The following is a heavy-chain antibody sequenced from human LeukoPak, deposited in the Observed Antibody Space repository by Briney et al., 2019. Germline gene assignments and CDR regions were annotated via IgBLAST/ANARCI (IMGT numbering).Heavy chain of an antibody. V-gene: IGHV1-24*01. Sequence: GASVKVSCKVSGYTLTELSMHWVRQAPGKGLEWMGGVDPEDGETIYAQKFQGRVTMTEDTSTDTAYMELSSLRSEDTAVYYCATGGYCSGGSCFRGSSSPKLYYYYYGMDVWGQGTTVTVSS. CDR1: GYTLTELS. J-gene: IGHJ6*02. CDR3: ATGGYCSGGSCFRGSSSPKLYYYYYGMDV. CDR2: VDPEDGET. D-gene: IGHD2-15*01.